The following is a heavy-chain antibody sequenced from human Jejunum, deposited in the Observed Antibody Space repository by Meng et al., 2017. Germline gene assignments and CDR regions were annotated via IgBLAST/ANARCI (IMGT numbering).Heavy chain of an antibody. D-gene: IGHD3-10*01. J-gene: IGHJ4*02. CDR1: GYTFTSHG. CDR3: ARDRGVRDLDH. Sequence: QVQVVESGGGVVQPGGSLRLSCATSGYTFTSHGLHWVRQAPGKGLEWVAVIWYDDSKKYYADSVKGRFTISRDDSKNTVDLQMDSLRADDTAVYYCARDRGVRDLDHWGQGTLVTVSS. V-gene: IGHV3-33*01. CDR2: IWYDDSKK.